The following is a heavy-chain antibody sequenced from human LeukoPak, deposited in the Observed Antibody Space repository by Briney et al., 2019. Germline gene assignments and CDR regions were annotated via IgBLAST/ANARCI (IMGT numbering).Heavy chain of an antibody. V-gene: IGHV3-7*01. CDR1: GFTFSSYW. Sequence: GGSLRLSCAASGFTFSSYWMSWVRQAPGKGLEWVVNIKQDGSEKYYVDSVKGRFTISRDNAKNSLYLQMNSLRAEDTAVYYCAREDIVVVPAAKNYYYMDVWGKGTTVTVSS. D-gene: IGHD2-2*01. CDR3: AREDIVVVPAAKNYYYMDV. J-gene: IGHJ6*03. CDR2: IKQDGSEK.